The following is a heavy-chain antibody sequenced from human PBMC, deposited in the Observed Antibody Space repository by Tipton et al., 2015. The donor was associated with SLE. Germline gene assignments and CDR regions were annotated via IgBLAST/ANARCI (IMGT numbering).Heavy chain of an antibody. J-gene: IGHJ4*02. CDR2: VYYTGST. CDR1: GGSISGHY. D-gene: IGHD3-10*01. Sequence: TLSLTCTVSGGSISGHYWNWSRQSPGKGLEWIGYVYYTGSTNFNPSLKSRLTISLDTSKNQFSLKLSSVTAADTALYYCAGGSGSYFLFDYWGQGTLVTVSS. V-gene: IGHV4-59*11. CDR3: AGGSGSYFLFDY.